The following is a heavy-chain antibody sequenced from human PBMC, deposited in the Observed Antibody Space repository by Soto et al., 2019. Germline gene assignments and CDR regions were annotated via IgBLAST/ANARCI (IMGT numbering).Heavy chain of an antibody. D-gene: IGHD3-10*01. J-gene: IGHJ6*02. CDR1: GYAFTSYG. CDR2: INAGNGNT. CDR3: ARCYYGSGSPPPYGMDV. V-gene: IGHV1-3*01. Sequence: ASVKVSCKASGYAFTSYGISWVRQAPGQRLEWMGWINAGNGNTKYSQKFQGRVTITRDTSASTAYMELSSLRSEDTAVYYCARCYYGSGSPPPYGMDVWGQGTTVTVSS.